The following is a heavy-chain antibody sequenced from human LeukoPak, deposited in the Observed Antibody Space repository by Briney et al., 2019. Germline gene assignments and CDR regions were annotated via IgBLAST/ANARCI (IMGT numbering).Heavy chain of an antibody. J-gene: IGHJ4*02. V-gene: IGHV3-7*03. CDR1: GFTFRKYW. CDR2: IAANGNDK. CDR3: AREVFFQFDN. Sequence: GGSLRLSCAASGFTFRKYWMAWVRRAPGRGLEWVATIAANGNDKDYEDALQGRFTISRDNTRNSLSLRIDSLRAEDTAQYYCAREVFFQFDNWGQGALVTVSS.